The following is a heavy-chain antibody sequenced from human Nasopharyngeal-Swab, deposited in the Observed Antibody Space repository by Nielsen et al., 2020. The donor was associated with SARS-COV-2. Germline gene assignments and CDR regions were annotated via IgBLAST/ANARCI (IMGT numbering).Heavy chain of an antibody. CDR2: ISYDGSNE. CDR1: GFTFSNYA. V-gene: IGHV3-30*04. Sequence: GESLKISCAASGFTFSNYAMHWVRQARGKGLEWVALISYDGSNEYYADSVKGRFTISRDNSKNTLYLQMNSLIADDTAVYYCAKDSQMYFDDSRGYGPPDYWGQGTLVTVSS. J-gene: IGHJ4*02. CDR3: AKDSQMYFDDSRGYGPPDY. D-gene: IGHD3-22*01.